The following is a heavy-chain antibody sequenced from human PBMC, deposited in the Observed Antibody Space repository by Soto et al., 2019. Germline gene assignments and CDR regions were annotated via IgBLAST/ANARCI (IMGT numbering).Heavy chain of an antibody. CDR2: IYYSGST. CDR1: GGSIGSGGYS. J-gene: IGHJ5*02. CDR3: ASGGDGFDP. D-gene: IGHD3-10*01. Sequence: QVQLQESGPGLVKPSQTLSLTCTFSGGSIGSGGYSWSWFRQHPGKGLEWIAYIYYSGSTNYNPSLKSRLTIAVDTSKNQFSLKLSSVTAADTAVYYCASGGDGFDPWGQGTLVTVSS. V-gene: IGHV4-31*03.